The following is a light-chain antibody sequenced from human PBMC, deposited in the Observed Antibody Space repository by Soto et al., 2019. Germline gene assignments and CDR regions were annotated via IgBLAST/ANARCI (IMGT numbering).Light chain of an antibody. CDR1: QSVSSY. CDR3: QQRSNWPHT. CDR2: DAS. Sequence: EIVLTQSPATLSLSPGERATLSCRASQSVSSYLAWYPQKPGQAPRLLIYDASNRTTGIPARFSGSGSGTDFTLTIRSLEPEDVEVYYCQQRSNWPHTFGQGTKLEIK. J-gene: IGKJ2*01. V-gene: IGKV3-11*01.